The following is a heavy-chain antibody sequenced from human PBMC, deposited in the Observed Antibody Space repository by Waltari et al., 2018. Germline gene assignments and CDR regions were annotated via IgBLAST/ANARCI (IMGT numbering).Heavy chain of an antibody. V-gene: IGHV1-8*02. Sequence: QVQLVQSGAEVKKPGASVKVSCKASGYTFTSYDITWVRQAPGQGLEWMGWMNPNSGNTGYAQKFQGRVTMTRNTSISTAYMELSSLRSEDTAVYYCARVAYYYDSSGFVPLDYWGQGTLVTVSS. D-gene: IGHD3-22*01. CDR1: GYTFTSYD. CDR3: ARVAYYYDSSGFVPLDY. J-gene: IGHJ4*02. CDR2: MNPNSGNT.